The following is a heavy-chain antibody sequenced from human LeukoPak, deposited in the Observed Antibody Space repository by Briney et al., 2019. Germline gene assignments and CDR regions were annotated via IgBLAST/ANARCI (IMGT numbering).Heavy chain of an antibody. Sequence: HGESLKISCKGSGYSFTSYWIGWVRQMPGKGLEWMGIIYPGDSDTRYSPSFQGQVTISADKSISTAYLQWSSLKASDTAMYYCARHGSAYYDFWSGYSYWFDPWGQGTLVTVSS. V-gene: IGHV5-51*01. CDR1: GYSFTSYW. CDR2: IYPGDSDT. J-gene: IGHJ5*02. D-gene: IGHD3-3*01. CDR3: ARHGSAYYDFWSGYSYWFDP.